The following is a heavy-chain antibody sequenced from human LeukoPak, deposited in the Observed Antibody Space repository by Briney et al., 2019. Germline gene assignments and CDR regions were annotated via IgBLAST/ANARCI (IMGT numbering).Heavy chain of an antibody. D-gene: IGHD6-19*01. CDR1: GFTFSSYA. CDR3: AKFSLVAGSSFDY. Sequence: PGGSLRLSCAASGFTFSSYAMSWVRQAPGKGLEWVSAISGSGGSIYYADSVKGRFTISRDNSKNTLYLQMNSLRAEDTAVYYCAKFSLVAGSSFDYWGQGTLVTVSS. J-gene: IGHJ4*02. CDR2: ISGSGGSI. V-gene: IGHV3-23*01.